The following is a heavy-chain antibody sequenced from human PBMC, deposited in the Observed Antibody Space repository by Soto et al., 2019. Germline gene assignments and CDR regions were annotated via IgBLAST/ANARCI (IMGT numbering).Heavy chain of an antibody. CDR1: EFTIVDYA. D-gene: IGHD2-2*01. J-gene: IGHJ5*02. CDR2: ISWNSGSI. CDR3: AKDIGPAAVDAPVFDP. Sequence: SLRLSYAASEFTIVDYAVHRVRQAPGKGLEWVSGISWNSGSIGYADSVKGRFTISRDNAKNSLYLQMNSLRAEDTALYYCAKDIGPAAVDAPVFDPWGQGTLVTVSS. V-gene: IGHV3-9*01.